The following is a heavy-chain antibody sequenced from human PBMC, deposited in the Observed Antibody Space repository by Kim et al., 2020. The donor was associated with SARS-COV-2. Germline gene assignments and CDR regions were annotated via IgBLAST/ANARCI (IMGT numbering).Heavy chain of an antibody. Sequence: ASVKVSCKASGYRFTSYGMNWVRLAPGHGLEWMGWINTNTGSPTYARDFAGRFVFSVDTSVSTAYLEITSLKADDTAVYFCARANSYYGSGSFYYWGQGTLVTVSS. V-gene: IGHV7-4-1*02. CDR3: ARANSYYGSGSFYY. D-gene: IGHD3-10*01. CDR2: INTNTGSP. J-gene: IGHJ4*02. CDR1: GYRFTSYG.